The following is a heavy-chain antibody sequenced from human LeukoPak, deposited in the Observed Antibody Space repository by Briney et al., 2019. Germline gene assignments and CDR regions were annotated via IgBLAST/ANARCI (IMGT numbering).Heavy chain of an antibody. CDR2: ISAYNGNA. CDR3: AREGIAAAGDYYYYGMDV. J-gene: IGHJ6*02. D-gene: IGHD6-13*01. Sequence: ASVKVSCKASGYTFTSYGISWVRQAPGQGLEWMGWISAYNGNANYAQKLQGRVTMTTDTSTSTAYMELRSLRSDDTAVYYCAREGIAAAGDYYYYGMDVWGQGTTVTVPS. V-gene: IGHV1-18*01. CDR1: GYTFTSYG.